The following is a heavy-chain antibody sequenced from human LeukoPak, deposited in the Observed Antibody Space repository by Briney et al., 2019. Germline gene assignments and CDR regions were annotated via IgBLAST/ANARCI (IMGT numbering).Heavy chain of an antibody. CDR3: ARPEIYPYCSSTSCYLDY. V-gene: IGHV3-9*01. D-gene: IGHD2-2*01. Sequence: PGRSLRLSCAASGFSFNEYAMHWVRQAPGKGLEWVAGISWHSASIGYADSVKGRFTISRDNSKNTLYLQMNSLRAEDTAVYYCARPEIYPYCSSTSCYLDYWGQGTLVTVSS. CDR2: ISWHSASI. J-gene: IGHJ4*02. CDR1: GFSFNEYA.